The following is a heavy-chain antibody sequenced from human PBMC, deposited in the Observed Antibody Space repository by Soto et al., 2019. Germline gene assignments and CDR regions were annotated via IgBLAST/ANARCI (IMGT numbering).Heavy chain of an antibody. CDR3: ARVVTDKRFFES. D-gene: IGHD4-17*01. CDR2: SYHSGTT. Sequence: PSETLSLTCSVSGGSIINDNYSWSWVRQPPGKGLEWVGYSYHSGTTYYNPSLNSRVTISVDGASNQFSLQLTSVMAADTAVYYCARVVTDKRFFESWGPGTLVTVSS. CDR1: GGSIINDNYS. J-gene: IGHJ4*02. V-gene: IGHV4-30-2*01.